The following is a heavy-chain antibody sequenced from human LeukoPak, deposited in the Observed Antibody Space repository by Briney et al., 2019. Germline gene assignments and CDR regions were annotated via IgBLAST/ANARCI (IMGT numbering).Heavy chain of an antibody. CDR3: AGRSARYFDS. D-gene: IGHD1-26*01. V-gene: IGHV4-59*01. CDR2: VFYSGPT. Sequence: PSETLSLTCTVSGESIDSYYWSWIRQPPGEGLQWIGYVFYSGPTNYDAPLRSRVAISVDRSKNQFSLKLTSVSAADTAVYYCAGRSARYFDSWGQGTLVTVSS. CDR1: GESIDSYY. J-gene: IGHJ4*02.